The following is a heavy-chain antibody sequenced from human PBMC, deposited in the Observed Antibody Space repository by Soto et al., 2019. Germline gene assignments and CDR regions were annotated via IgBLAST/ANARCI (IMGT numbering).Heavy chain of an antibody. D-gene: IGHD3-16*02. V-gene: IGHV3-23*01. J-gene: IGHJ4*02. CDR3: AKAYDYIWGSYPRELDD. CDR2: ISRTGGAA. CDR1: GFTFSNFA. Sequence: VQLLESGGGLVQPGGSLRLSCAASGFTFSNFAMFWVRQAPGKGLEWVSSISRTGGAAHYADSVNGRFTISRDNSKNTRFLQMDSLRAEDTAVYYCAKAYDYIWGSYPRELDDGGQGTLVTVSS.